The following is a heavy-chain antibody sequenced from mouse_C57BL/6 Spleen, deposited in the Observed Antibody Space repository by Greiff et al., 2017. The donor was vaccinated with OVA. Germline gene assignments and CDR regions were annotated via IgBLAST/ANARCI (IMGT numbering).Heavy chain of an antibody. Sequence: VKLMESGAELVKPGASVKISCKASGYAFSSYWMNWVKQRPGKGLEWIGQIYPGDGDTNYNGKFKGKATLTADKSSSTAYMQLSSLTSEDSAVYFCATELGRGFAYWGQGTLVTVSA. J-gene: IGHJ3*01. CDR3: ATELGRGFAY. V-gene: IGHV1-80*01. CDR2: IYPGDGDT. D-gene: IGHD4-1*01. CDR1: GYAFSSYW.